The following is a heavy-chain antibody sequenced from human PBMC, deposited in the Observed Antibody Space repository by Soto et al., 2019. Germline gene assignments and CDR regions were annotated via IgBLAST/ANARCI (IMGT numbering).Heavy chain of an antibody. D-gene: IGHD3-3*01. Sequence: SETLSLTCTVSGGSISSYYWSWIREPPGKGLEWIGYIYYSGSTNYNPSLKSRVTISVDTSKNQFSLKLSSVTAADTAVYYSARSGGGDFWSGYSDGMDVWGQGTTVTVSS. CDR2: IYYSGST. V-gene: IGHV4-59*01. CDR1: GGSISSYY. CDR3: ARSGGGDFWSGYSDGMDV. J-gene: IGHJ6*02.